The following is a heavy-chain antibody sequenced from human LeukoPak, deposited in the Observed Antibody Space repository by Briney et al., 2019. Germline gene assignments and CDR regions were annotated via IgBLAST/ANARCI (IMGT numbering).Heavy chain of an antibody. Sequence: PSETLSLTCAVYGGSFSGYYWSWIRQPPGKGLEWIGEINHSGSTNYNPSLKSRVTISVDTSKNQFSLKLSSVTAADTAVYYSARGLFSRQWLVEKRIDYWGQGTLVTGSS. CDR3: ARGLFSRQWLVEKRIDY. CDR1: GGSFSGYY. V-gene: IGHV4-34*01. J-gene: IGHJ4*02. D-gene: IGHD6-19*01. CDR2: INHSGST.